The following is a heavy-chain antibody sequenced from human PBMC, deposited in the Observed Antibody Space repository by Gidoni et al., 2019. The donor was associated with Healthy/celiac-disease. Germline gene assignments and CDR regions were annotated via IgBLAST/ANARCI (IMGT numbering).Heavy chain of an antibody. D-gene: IGHD2-15*01. CDR3: ARGGPGYCSGGSCYPYYYYYGMDV. CDR1: GYTFTSYG. Sequence: QVQLVQSGAAVKKPGASVKVSCKASGYTFTSYGIRWVRQAPGQGLEWMGWISAYNGNTNYAQKLQGRVTMTTDTSTSTAYMELRSLRSDDTAVYYCARGGPGYCSGGSCYPYYYYYGMDVWGQGTTVTVSS. J-gene: IGHJ6*02. CDR2: ISAYNGNT. V-gene: IGHV1-18*01.